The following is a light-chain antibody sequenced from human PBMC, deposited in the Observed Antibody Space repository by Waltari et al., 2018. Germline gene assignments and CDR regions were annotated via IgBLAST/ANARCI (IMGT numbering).Light chain of an antibody. V-gene: IGKV3-11*01. CDR2: DAS. Sequence: EIVLTQSPATLSLSPGERATLSCRASQSVSSYLAWYQQKPGQAPRLLIYDASNRATGIPARFSGSGSGTDFTLTISSLEPEDFAVYYCHQGFTFGPGTKVDIK. CDR3: HQGFT. CDR1: QSVSSY. J-gene: IGKJ3*01.